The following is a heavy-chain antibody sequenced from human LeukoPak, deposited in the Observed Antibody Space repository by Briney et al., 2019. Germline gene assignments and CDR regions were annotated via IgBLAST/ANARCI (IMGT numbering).Heavy chain of an antibody. CDR3: ARGDGPTVTADYFQN. D-gene: IGHD4-17*01. J-gene: IGHJ1*01. Sequence: PGGPLRLSCAASGFTFDDYGMSWVRQVPGRGLEWICGINWNSGVTGYADSVKGRFNISRDNAKNSLFLQMNSLRDEDTAFYYCARGDGPTVTADYFQNWGQGTLVTVS. CDR1: GFTFDDYG. V-gene: IGHV3-20*04. CDR2: INWNSGVT.